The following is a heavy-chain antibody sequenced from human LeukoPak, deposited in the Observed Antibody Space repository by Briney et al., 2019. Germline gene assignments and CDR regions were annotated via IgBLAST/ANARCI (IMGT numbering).Heavy chain of an antibody. CDR1: GFTFSDYY. J-gene: IGHJ6*02. D-gene: IGHD2-8*01. CDR2: ISSSGSTI. CDR3: ARDTKTKTLRPQYYYYYGMDV. V-gene: IGHV3-11*01. Sequence: PGGSLRLSCAASGFTFSDYYMSWIRQAPGKGLEWVSYISSSGSTIYYADSVKGRFTISRDNAKNSLYLQMNSLRAEDTAVYYCARDTKTKTLRPQYYYYYGMDVWGQGTAVTVSS.